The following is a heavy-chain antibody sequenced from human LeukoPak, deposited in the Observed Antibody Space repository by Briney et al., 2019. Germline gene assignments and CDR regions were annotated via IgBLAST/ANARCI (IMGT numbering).Heavy chain of an antibody. CDR3: ARDRGYDFWSGYYPHLLDY. CDR1: GYTFTGYY. Sequence: GASVKVSCKASGYTFTGYYMHWVRQAPGQGREWMRWINPNSGGTNYAQKFQGRATMTRDTSISTAYMELSRLRSDDTAVYYCARDRGYDFWSGYYPHLLDYWGQGTLVTVSS. D-gene: IGHD3-3*01. V-gene: IGHV1-2*02. CDR2: INPNSGGT. J-gene: IGHJ4*02.